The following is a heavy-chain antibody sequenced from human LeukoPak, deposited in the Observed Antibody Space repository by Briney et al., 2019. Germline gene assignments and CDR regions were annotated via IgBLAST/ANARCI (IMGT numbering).Heavy chain of an antibody. D-gene: IGHD2-2*01. V-gene: IGHV3-23*01. J-gene: IGHJ3*02. CDR1: GFTFSSYA. Sequence: GGSLRLSCAASGFTFSSYAMSWVRQAPGKGLEWVSAISGSGGSTYYADSVKGRFTISRDNSKHTLYLQMNSLRAEDTAVYYCAKDQADIVVVPAAMEGVAFDIWGQGTMVTVSS. CDR3: AKDQADIVVVPAAMEGVAFDI. CDR2: ISGSGGST.